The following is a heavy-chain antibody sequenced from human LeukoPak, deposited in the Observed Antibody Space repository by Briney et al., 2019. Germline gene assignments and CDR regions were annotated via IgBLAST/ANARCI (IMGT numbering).Heavy chain of an antibody. D-gene: IGHD4-17*01. V-gene: IGHV4-34*01. CDR3: ARGPLTVTRGFDP. Sequence: SETLSLTCAVYGGPFSGYYWSWIRQPPGKGLEWIGEINHSGSTDFNPSLKSRVTISVDTPKNQFSLKLNSMTAADTAVYYCARGPLTVTRGFDPWGQGTLVTVSS. CDR2: INHSGST. J-gene: IGHJ5*02. CDR1: GGPFSGYY.